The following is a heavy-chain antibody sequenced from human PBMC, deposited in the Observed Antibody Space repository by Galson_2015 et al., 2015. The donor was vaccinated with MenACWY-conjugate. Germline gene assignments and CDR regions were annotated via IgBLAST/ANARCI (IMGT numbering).Heavy chain of an antibody. J-gene: IGHJ5*02. V-gene: IGHV1-46*01. Sequence: SVKVSCKASGYTFTSYYMHWVRQAPGQGLEWMGIINPSGGSTSYAQKFQGRVTMTRDTSTSTVYMELSSLRSEDTAVYYCARDSKRPGIAAAGPGVDIHYNWFDPWGQGTLVTVSS. CDR2: INPSGGST. CDR3: ARDSKRPGIAAAGPGVDIHYNWFDP. CDR1: GYTFTSYY. D-gene: IGHD6-13*01.